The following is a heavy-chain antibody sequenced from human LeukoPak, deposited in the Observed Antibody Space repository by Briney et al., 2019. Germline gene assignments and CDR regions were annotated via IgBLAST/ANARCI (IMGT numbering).Heavy chain of an antibody. CDR1: GYTFTSYD. J-gene: IGHJ5*02. V-gene: IGHV1-8*01. CDR2: MNPSGGNT. Sequence: ASVKVSCKASGYTFTSYDINWVRQATGQGLEWMGWMNPSGGNTGYAQKFQGRVTMTRNTSISTAYMELSSLRSEDTAVYYCARERGYCSGGSCYRPRRFDPWGQGTLVTVSS. D-gene: IGHD2-15*01. CDR3: ARERGYCSGGSCYRPRRFDP.